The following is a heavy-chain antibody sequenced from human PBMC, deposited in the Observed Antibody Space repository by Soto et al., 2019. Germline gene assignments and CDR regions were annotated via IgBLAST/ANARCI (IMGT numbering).Heavy chain of an antibody. V-gene: IGHV3-30*18. Sequence: GGSLRLSCAASGFTFSSYGMHWVRQAPGKGLEWVAVISYDGSNKYYADSVKGRFTISRDNSKNTLYLQMNSLRAEDTAVYYCAKDNSYAYSTSSLDYWGQGTLVTVSS. D-gene: IGHD6-6*01. CDR3: AKDNSYAYSTSSLDY. CDR2: ISYDGSNK. CDR1: GFTFSSYG. J-gene: IGHJ4*02.